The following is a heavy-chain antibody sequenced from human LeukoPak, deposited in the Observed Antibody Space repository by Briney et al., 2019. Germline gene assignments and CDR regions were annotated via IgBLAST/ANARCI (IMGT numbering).Heavy chain of an antibody. CDR1: GFTFSSYG. J-gene: IGHJ2*01. V-gene: IGHV3-30*18. CDR3: AKDPGGSYHYWYFDL. Sequence: GRSLRLSCAASGFTFSSYGMHWVRQAPGKGLEWVAVISYDGSNKYYADSVKGRFTISRDNSKNTLYLQMSSLRAEDTAVYYCAKDPGGSYHYWYFDLWGRGTLVTVSS. CDR2: ISYDGSNK. D-gene: IGHD1-26*01.